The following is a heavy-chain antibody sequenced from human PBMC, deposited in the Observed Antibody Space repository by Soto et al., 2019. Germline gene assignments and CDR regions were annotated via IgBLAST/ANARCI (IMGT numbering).Heavy chain of an antibody. CDR2: IIPMLGMS. Sequence: QVHLVQSGAEVKKPGSSVKVSCKASGDTFSTYTINWVRQAPGQRLEWMGRIIPMLGMSNYALKFQGRVKSPADRSTTTVYLHLSSLRSDDTAVYYCARSYGSGRRAFDFWGQGTLVTVSS. D-gene: IGHD3-10*01. V-gene: IGHV1-69*02. CDR3: ARSYGSGRRAFDF. CDR1: GDTFSTYT. J-gene: IGHJ4*02.